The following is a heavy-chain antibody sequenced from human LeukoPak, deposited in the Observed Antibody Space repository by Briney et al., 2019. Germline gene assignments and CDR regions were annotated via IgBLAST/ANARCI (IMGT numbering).Heavy chain of an antibody. CDR2: ISSSSSYI. J-gene: IGHJ4*02. Sequence: PGGSLRLSCAASGFTFSSYSMNWARQAPGTGLEWVSSISSSSSYIYYADSVKGRFTISRDNAKNSLYLQMNSLRAEDTAVYYCARERPTAGIPFDYWGQGTLVTVSS. CDR3: ARERPTAGIPFDY. V-gene: IGHV3-21*01. D-gene: IGHD6-13*01. CDR1: GFTFSSYS.